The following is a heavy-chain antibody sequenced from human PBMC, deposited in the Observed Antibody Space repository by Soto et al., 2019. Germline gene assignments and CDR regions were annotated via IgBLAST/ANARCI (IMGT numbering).Heavy chain of an antibody. CDR2: INPNGGES. CDR1: GYRLGDYY. D-gene: IGHD2-21*01. CDR3: ARIHCGGDCRPGEGFYYYGRDV. V-gene: IGHV1-46*01. Sequence: ASVKVFCKASGYRLGDYYIHWVRQAPGQGLEWMGIINPNGGESKHAQKFQGRVTMTMDTSTSTVYMDLRSLTSEDTAVYYCARIHCGGDCRPGEGFYYYGRDVWGQGTTVIVSS. J-gene: IGHJ6*02.